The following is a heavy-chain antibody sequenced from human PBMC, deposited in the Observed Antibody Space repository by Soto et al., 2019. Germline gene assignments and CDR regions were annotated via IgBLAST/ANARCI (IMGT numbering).Heavy chain of an antibody. CDR1: GFTFSNAR. CDR2: IKSKTDGGTT. J-gene: IGHJ4*02. V-gene: IGHV3-15*07. Sequence: EVQMVESGGGLVKPGGSLRLSCAASGFTFSNARMNWVRQAPGKGLEWVGRIKSKTDGGTTDYAAPVKGRFTISRDDSKNTLYLQMNSLKTEDTAVYYCTTDRGGYIGSYPDYWGQGTLVTVSS. D-gene: IGHD1-26*01. CDR3: TTDRGGYIGSYPDY.